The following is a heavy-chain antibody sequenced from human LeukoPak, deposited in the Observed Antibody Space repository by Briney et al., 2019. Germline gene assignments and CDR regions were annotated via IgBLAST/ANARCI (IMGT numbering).Heavy chain of an antibody. D-gene: IGHD6-13*01. Sequence: PGGSLRLSCAASGFTFSDYYMTWIRQAPGKGLEWVSYISSTSSHTNYADSVKGRFIISRDNAKNSLYLQMNSLRAYDTAVYYCARMGGGSSWYFDYWGQGTLVTVSS. CDR1: GFTFSDYY. CDR3: ARMGGGSSWYFDY. V-gene: IGHV3-11*06. J-gene: IGHJ4*02. CDR2: ISSTSSHT.